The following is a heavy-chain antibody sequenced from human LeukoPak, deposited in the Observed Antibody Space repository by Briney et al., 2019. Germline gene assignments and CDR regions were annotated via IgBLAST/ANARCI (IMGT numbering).Heavy chain of an antibody. V-gene: IGHV4-38-2*02. CDR1: GYSISSGYY. CDR3: ARGPITMVRGVISSSLDY. Sequence: SETLSLTCTVSGYSISSGYYWGWIRQPPGKGLEWIGSIYHSGSTYYNPSLKSRVTISVDASKNQFSLKLSSVTAADTAVYYCARGPITMVRGVISSSLDYWGQGTLVTVSS. CDR2: IYHSGST. D-gene: IGHD3-10*01. J-gene: IGHJ4*02.